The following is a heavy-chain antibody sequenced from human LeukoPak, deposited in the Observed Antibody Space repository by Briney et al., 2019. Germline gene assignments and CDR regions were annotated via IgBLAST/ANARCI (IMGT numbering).Heavy chain of an antibody. V-gene: IGHV3-21*01. CDR3: ARLRRNSDSSGYYYYYDY. CDR1: GYTFSSLS. D-gene: IGHD3-22*01. Sequence: PGGSLRLSCAASGYTFSSLSINWVRQAPGKGLEWVSSISVRSNYIYYADSVRGRFSISRDDARNSLYLQMDSLRGGDTAVYYCARLRRNSDSSGYYYYYDYWGQGTLVTVSS. J-gene: IGHJ4*02. CDR2: ISVRSNYI.